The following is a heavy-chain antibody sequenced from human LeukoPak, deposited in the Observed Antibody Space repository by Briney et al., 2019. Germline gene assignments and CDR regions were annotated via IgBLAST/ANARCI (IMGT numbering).Heavy chain of an antibody. CDR2: IQFEGSDK. V-gene: IGHV3-30*02. D-gene: IGHD3-10*01. Sequence: GGSLSLSCVAAGFSLSKFGMPWVREAPGPGLEGLAFIQFEGSDKYYVDSVKGRFTISRDNSRNTMYLQMNSLRDEDTAVYYCVRRDASGYIDAFDIWGQGTMVTVSS. CDR3: VRRDASGYIDAFDI. CDR1: GFSLSKFG. J-gene: IGHJ3*02.